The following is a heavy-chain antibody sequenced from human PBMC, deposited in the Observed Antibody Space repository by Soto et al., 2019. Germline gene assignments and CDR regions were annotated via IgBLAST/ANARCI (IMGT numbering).Heavy chain of an antibody. CDR2: INHSGST. Sequence: SETLSLTCAVYGGSFSGYYWSWIRQPPGKGLEWIGEINHSGSTNYNPSLKSRVTISVDTSKNQFSLKLSSVTAADTAVYYCARGLYSSSWYKPRRLYYFDYWGQGTLVTVSS. V-gene: IGHV4-34*01. CDR1: GGSFSGYY. CDR3: ARGLYSSSWYKPRRLYYFDY. J-gene: IGHJ4*02. D-gene: IGHD6-13*01.